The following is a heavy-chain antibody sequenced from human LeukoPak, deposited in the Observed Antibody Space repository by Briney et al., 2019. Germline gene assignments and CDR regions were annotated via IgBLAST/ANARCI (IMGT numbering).Heavy chain of an antibody. CDR3: AKGREVATVTTFDY. CDR1: GFTFSSYA. J-gene: IGHJ4*02. Sequence: GGSLRLSCAASGFTFSSYAMSWVRQVPGKGLEWVSAISGSGGSTYYADSVKGRFTISRDNSKNTLYLEMNSLRAEDTAVYYCAKGREVATVTTFDYWGQGTLVTVSS. V-gene: IGHV3-23*01. CDR2: ISGSGGST. D-gene: IGHD4-17*01.